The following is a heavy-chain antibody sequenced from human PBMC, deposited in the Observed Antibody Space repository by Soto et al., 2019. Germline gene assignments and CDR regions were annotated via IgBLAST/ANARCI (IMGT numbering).Heavy chain of an antibody. CDR1: GFSLGTSAVG. V-gene: IGHV2-5*02. J-gene: IGHJ4*02. CDR3: GHTAGPKRRTAFDY. D-gene: IGHD1-1*01. CDR2: IYWDDDK. Sequence: SGPTLVKPTQTLTLTCTFSGFSLGTSAVGVGWIRQPPGKALEWLALIYWDDDKRFSPPLKNRLTITKDASEKQVVLKMINMDPVDTATYYCGHTAGPKRRTAFDYWGQGTLVTVSS.